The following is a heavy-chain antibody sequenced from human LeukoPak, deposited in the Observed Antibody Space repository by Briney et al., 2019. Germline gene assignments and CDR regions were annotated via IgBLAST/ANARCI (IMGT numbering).Heavy chain of an antibody. CDR2: ISGSGGST. CDR1: EFTFPDYA. V-gene: IGHV3-23*01. Sequence: GSLRLSCAASEFTFPDYAVSWVRQAPGKGLEWVSAISGSGGSTYYADSVKGRFTISRDNSKNTLYLQMNSLRAEDTAVYYCAKYLDYGERGDAFDIWGQGTMVTVSS. J-gene: IGHJ3*02. CDR3: AKYLDYGERGDAFDI. D-gene: IGHD4-17*01.